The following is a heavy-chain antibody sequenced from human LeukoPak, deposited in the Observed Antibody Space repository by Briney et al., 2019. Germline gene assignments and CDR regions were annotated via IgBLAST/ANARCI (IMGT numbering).Heavy chain of an antibody. CDR1: GFTFSSYA. CDR3: ARVGRWLQLSWFDY. J-gene: IGHJ4*02. V-gene: IGHV3-23*01. D-gene: IGHD5-24*01. Sequence: PGGSLRLSCAASGFTFSSYAMSWVRQAPGKGLEWVSAISGSGGSTYYADSVKGRFTISRDNSKNTLYLQMNSLRAEDTAVYYCARVGRWLQLSWFDYWGQGTLVTVSS. CDR2: ISGSGGST.